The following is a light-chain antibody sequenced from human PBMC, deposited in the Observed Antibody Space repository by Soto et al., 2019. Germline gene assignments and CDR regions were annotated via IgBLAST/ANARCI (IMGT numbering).Light chain of an antibody. CDR3: CSYAGTYTGV. CDR2: EVS. J-gene: IGLJ1*01. V-gene: IGLV2-14*01. Sequence: QSALTQPASVSGSAGQSITISCTGTSTDVGGYNYVSWYQQHPGKVPKLIIYEVSNRPSGVTSRFSGSKSGNTASLTISGLQAEDEADYHCCSYAGTYTGVFGTGTKLTVL. CDR1: STDVGGYNY.